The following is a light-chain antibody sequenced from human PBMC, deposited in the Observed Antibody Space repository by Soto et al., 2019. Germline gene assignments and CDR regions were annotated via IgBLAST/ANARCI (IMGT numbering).Light chain of an antibody. CDR2: AAS. CDR1: QGISSY. Sequence: AIRMTQSPSSLSASTGDRVTITCRASQGISSYLAWYQQKPGKAPKLLIYAASTLQSGVPSRFSGSGSGTDFTLTISSLQSEDFATYYCQQYYRYPRTFGQGAKVEIK. V-gene: IGKV1-8*01. J-gene: IGKJ1*01. CDR3: QQYYRYPRT.